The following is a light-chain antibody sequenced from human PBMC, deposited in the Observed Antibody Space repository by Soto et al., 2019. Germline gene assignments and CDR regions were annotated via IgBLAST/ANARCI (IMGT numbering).Light chain of an antibody. J-gene: IGKJ1*01. Sequence: DIQMTQSPSTLSASVGDRVTIPCRASQSINNRLAWYQQKPGKAPKLLIFDVSTLEIGVPSRFSGSGSGTEFTLTLSSLQPDDFATYYCQQYNSYWTMFGQGTKVDIK. V-gene: IGKV1-5*01. CDR1: QSINNR. CDR2: DVS. CDR3: QQYNSYWTM.